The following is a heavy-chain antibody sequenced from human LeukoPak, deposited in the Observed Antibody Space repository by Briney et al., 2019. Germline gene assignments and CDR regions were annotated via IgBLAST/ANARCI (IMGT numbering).Heavy chain of an antibody. D-gene: IGHD3-22*01. CDR2: IYSSGST. CDR1: DGSISSGDYY. Sequence: PAQTLSLTCTVSDGSISSGDYYWSWLRQPPGKGLEWIGYIYSSGSTYYTPSLKSRVTISVDTSKNQFALKLRSVTAADTAVYYCARLYYYDSSVYYYYGMDVWGQGTTVTVSS. V-gene: IGHV4-30-4*08. CDR3: ARLYYYDSSVYYYYGMDV. J-gene: IGHJ6*02.